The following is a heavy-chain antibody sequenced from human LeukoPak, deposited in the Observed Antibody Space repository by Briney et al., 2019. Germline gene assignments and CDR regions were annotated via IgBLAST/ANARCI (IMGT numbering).Heavy chain of an antibody. CDR1: GGSISSSSYY. V-gene: IGHV4-39*07. CDR2: IYYSGST. D-gene: IGHD2-2*01. CDR3: ARDQTRTHNYCSSTSCHRHNWFDP. J-gene: IGHJ5*02. Sequence: SETLSLTCAVYGGSISSSSYYWGWIRQPPGKGLEWIGSIYYSGSTYYNPSLKSRVTISVDTSKNQFSLKLSSVTAADTAVYYCARDQTRTHNYCSSTSCHRHNWFDPWGQGTLVTVSS.